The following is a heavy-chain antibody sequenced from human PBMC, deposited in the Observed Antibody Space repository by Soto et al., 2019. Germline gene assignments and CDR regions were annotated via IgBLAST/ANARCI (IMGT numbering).Heavy chain of an antibody. CDR1: GGSISSSSYY. CDR3: ARQSGEVTTVLDY. J-gene: IGHJ4*02. Sequence: SETLSLTCTVSGGSISSSSYYWGWIRQPPGKGLEWIGSIYYSGSTYYNPSLKSRVTLSVDTSKNQFSLKLSSVTAADTAVYYCARQSGEVTTVLDYWGQGTLVTVSS. V-gene: IGHV4-39*01. CDR2: IYYSGST. D-gene: IGHD4-17*01.